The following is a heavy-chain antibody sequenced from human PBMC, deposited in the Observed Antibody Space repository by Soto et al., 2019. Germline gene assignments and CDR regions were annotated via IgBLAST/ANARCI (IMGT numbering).Heavy chain of an antibody. CDR3: TRILWSSRRDALDI. D-gene: IGHD2-21*01. J-gene: IGHJ6*02. CDR2: IGTSGTPT. V-gene: IGHV3-23*01. CDR1: GFTFRNYA. Sequence: GGSLRLSCIASGFTFRNYAMAWVRQAPGEDLEWVSAIGTSGTPTLYADSVKSRFSISRDDSRNTVSLQMNSLGVEDTATYYCTRILWSSRRDALDIWGQGTKVTVSS.